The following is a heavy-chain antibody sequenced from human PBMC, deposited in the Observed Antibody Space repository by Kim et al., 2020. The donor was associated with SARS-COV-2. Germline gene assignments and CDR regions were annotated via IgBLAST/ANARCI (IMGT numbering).Heavy chain of an antibody. V-gene: IGHV1-69*04. CDR2: IIPILGIA. CDR3: ASCPRHYYDSSVPFNWCGAFDI. D-gene: IGHD3-22*01. J-gene: IGHJ3*02. Sequence: SVKVSCKASGGTFSSYAISWVRQAPGQGLEWMGRIIPILGIANYAQKFQGRVTITADKSTSTAYMELSSLRSEDTAVYYCASCPRHYYDSSVPFNWCGAFDIWGQGTMVTVSS. CDR1: GGTFSSYA.